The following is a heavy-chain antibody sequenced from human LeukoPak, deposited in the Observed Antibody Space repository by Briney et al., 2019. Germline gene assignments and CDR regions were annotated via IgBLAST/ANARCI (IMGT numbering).Heavy chain of an antibody. Sequence: GGSLRLSCAASGFTFSSYNMNWVRQAPGKGLEWVSYISSSRSTMYYADSVKGRFTISRDNAKNSLYSQMNSLRDEDTAVYYCARDVGIMVVTRWCFDLWGRGTLVTVSS. CDR3: ARDVGIMVVTRWCFDL. CDR1: GFTFSSYN. V-gene: IGHV3-48*02. CDR2: ISSSRSTM. J-gene: IGHJ2*01. D-gene: IGHD2-21*02.